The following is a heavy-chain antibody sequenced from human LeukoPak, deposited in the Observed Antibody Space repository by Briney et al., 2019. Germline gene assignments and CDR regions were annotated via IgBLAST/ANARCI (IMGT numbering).Heavy chain of an antibody. D-gene: IGHD3-16*02. CDR2: IYYSGST. CDR1: GGSISSYY. CDR3: ARAGVRYYDYVWGSYRPVHAFDI. J-gene: IGHJ3*02. V-gene: IGHV4-59*12. Sequence: KSSETLSLTCTVSGGSISSYYWSWIRQPPGKGLEWIGYIYYSGSTNYNPSLKSRVTISVDTSKNQFSLKLSSVTAADTAVYYCARAGVRYYDYVWGSYRPVHAFDIWGQGTMVTVSS.